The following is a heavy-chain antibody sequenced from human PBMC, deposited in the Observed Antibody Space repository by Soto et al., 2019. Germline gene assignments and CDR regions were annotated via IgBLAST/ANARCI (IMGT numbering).Heavy chain of an antibody. CDR1: GFTFSSYA. J-gene: IGHJ5*02. D-gene: IGHD6-13*01. Sequence: GGSLRLSCSASGFTFSSYAMHWVRQAPGKGLEYVSAISSNGGSTYYADSVKGRFTISRDNSKNTLYLQMSSLRAEDTAVYYCVKDTVGIAAAGMDWFDPSGPVSLVPLSS. CDR3: VKDTVGIAAAGMDWFDP. CDR2: ISSNGGST. V-gene: IGHV3-64D*06.